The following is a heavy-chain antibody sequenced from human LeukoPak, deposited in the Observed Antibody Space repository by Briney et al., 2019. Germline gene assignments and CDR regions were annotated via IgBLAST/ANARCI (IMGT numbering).Heavy chain of an antibody. J-gene: IGHJ4*02. D-gene: IGHD5-18*01. CDR3: ARVGGRGYSYGPIDY. Sequence: GASVKVSCKASGYTFTGYYMHWVRQAPGQGLEWMGWINPNSGGTNYAQKFQGRVTMTRDTSISTAYMELSRLRSDDTAVYYCARVGGRGYSYGPIDYWGQGTLVTVSS. CDR2: INPNSGGT. CDR1: GYTFTGYY. V-gene: IGHV1-2*02.